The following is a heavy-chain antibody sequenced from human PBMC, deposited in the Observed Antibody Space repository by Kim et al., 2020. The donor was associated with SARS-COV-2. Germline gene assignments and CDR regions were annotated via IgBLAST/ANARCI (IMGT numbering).Heavy chain of an antibody. CDR1: GFTFDDYA. CDR3: AKGGGSFGELHSYYFDY. CDR2: ISWNSGSI. V-gene: IGHV3-9*01. J-gene: IGHJ4*02. Sequence: GGSLRLSCAASGFTFDDYAMHWVRQAPGKGLEWVSGISWNSGSIGYADSVKGRFTISRDNAKNSLYLQMNSLRAEDTALYYCAKGGGSFGELHSYYFDYWGQGTLVTVSS. D-gene: IGHD3-10*01.